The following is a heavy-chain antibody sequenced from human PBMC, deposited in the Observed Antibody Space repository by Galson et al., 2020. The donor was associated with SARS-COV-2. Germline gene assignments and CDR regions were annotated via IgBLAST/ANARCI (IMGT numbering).Heavy chain of an antibody. CDR1: GFTFSSYW. CDR3: ARVPYYAPYYYYGMDV. CDR2: IKQDGSEK. D-gene: IGHD2-2*01. Sequence: GGSLRLSCAASGFTFSSYWMSWVRQAPGKGLEWVANIKQDGSEKYYVDSVKGRFTISRDNAKNSLYLQMNSLRAEDTAVYYWARVPYYAPYYYYGMDVWGQGTTVTVSS. J-gene: IGHJ6*02. V-gene: IGHV3-7*05.